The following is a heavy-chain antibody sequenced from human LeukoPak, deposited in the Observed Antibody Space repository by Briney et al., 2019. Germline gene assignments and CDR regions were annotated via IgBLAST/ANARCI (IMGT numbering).Heavy chain of an antibody. CDR3: AKEDCSTTSCYDVDY. D-gene: IGHD2-2*01. Sequence: ASVKVSCKASGYSITSYYMHWVRQAPGQGLDWVGVINPRDGGTTYAQKFQGRVTMTTDMSTSTVYMELSSLRIEDTAVYYCAKEDCSTTSCYDVDYWGQGTLVTVSS. J-gene: IGHJ4*02. CDR1: GYSITSYY. CDR2: INPRDGGT. V-gene: IGHV1-46*01.